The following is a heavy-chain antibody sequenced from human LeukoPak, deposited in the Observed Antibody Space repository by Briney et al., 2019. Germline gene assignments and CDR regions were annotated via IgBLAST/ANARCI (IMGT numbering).Heavy chain of an antibody. CDR1: GGSISSGSYY. J-gene: IGHJ5*02. D-gene: IGHD6-19*01. Sequence: SETLSFTCTVSGGSISSGSYYWSWIRQPAGKGLEWIGRIYTSGSTNYNPSLKSRVTISVDTSKNQFSLKLSSVTAADTAVYYCARDLTAYSSGWYLGWFDPWGQGTLVTVSS. V-gene: IGHV4-61*02. CDR2: IYTSGST. CDR3: ARDLTAYSSGWYLGWFDP.